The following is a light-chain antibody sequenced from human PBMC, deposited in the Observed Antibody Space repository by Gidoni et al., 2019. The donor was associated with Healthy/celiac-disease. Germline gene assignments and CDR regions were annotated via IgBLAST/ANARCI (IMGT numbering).Light chain of an antibody. CDR3: QQSYSTLCT. CDR1: QSISSY. Sequence: DIQMTQSPSSLSASVGDRVTITCRASQSISSYFNWYQQKPGKAPKLLIYAASSLQSGVPSRFSGSGSGTDFTLTISSLQPADFATYYCQQSYSTLCTFGQGTKLEIK. V-gene: IGKV1-39*01. J-gene: IGKJ2*02. CDR2: AAS.